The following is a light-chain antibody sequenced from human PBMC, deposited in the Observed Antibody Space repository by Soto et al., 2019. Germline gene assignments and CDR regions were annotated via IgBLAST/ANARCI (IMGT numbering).Light chain of an antibody. J-gene: IGKJ4*01. V-gene: IGKV3-20*01. CDR3: QQYDISPALT. CDR2: GAS. CDR1: QSVSSSY. Sequence: EIVMTQSPGTLSLSPGERATLSCRASQSVSSSYLAWYQQKPGQAPRLLIYGASSRATGIPDRFSGSGSGTDFTLTISRLEPEDFAVYYCQQYDISPALTFGGGTKVEIK.